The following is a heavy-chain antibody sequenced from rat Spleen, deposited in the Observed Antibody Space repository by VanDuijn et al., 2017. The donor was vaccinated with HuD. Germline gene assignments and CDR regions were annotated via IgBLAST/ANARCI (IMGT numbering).Heavy chain of an antibody. Sequence: EVQLVESDGGLVQPGRSLKLSCAASGFTFSDYGMAWVRQAPKKGLEWVVTIIYDSSRTYYRDSVQGRFTISSDNTKTTLYLQMDSLRSEDTATYYCTRHDYPGVTTNWFAHWGQGTLVTVSS. CDR1: GFTFSDYG. J-gene: IGHJ3*01. V-gene: IGHV5-29*01. CDR3: TRHDYPGVTTNWFAH. CDR2: IIYDSSRT. D-gene: IGHD1-4*01.